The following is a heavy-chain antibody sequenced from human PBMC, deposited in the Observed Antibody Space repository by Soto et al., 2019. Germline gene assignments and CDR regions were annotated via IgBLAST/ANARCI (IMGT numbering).Heavy chain of an antibody. J-gene: IGHJ6*02. Sequence: EASVKVSCKASGGTFSSYAISWVRQAPGQGLEWMGGIIPSIGTTNYAQKFQGRVTITADKSTSTAYMELSSLRSEDTAVYYCARETSGNYGSGSYSDYYYYGMDVWGQGTTVTVSS. CDR2: IIPSIGTT. CDR3: ARETSGNYGSGSYSDYYYYGMDV. D-gene: IGHD3-10*01. V-gene: IGHV1-69*06. CDR1: GGTFSSYA.